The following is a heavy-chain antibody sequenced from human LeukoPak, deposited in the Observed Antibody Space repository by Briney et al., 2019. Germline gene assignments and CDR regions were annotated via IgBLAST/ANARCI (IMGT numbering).Heavy chain of an antibody. CDR3: ARTLHDSSGYYPYYFDY. CDR2: ITGSANTI. Sequence: GGSLRLSCAASGFTFSDYFMSWIRQAPGKGLEWVSYITGSANTIYYADSVKGRFAISRDNAKNSLYLQMNSLRAEDTAVCYCARTLHDSSGYYPYYFDYWGQGTLVTVSS. D-gene: IGHD3-22*01. V-gene: IGHV3-11*04. J-gene: IGHJ4*02. CDR1: GFTFSDYF.